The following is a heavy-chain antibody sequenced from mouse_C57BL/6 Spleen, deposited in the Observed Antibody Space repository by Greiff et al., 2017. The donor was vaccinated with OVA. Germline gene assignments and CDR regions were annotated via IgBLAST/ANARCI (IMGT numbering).Heavy chain of an antibody. D-gene: IGHD2-2*01. CDR3: AREGAYYGYDHWYFDV. V-gene: IGHV5-16*01. Sequence: EVKVVESEGGLVQPGSSMKLSCTASGFTFSDYYMAWVRQVPEKGLEWVANINYDGSSTYYLDSLKSRFIISRDNAKNILYLQMSSLKSEDTATYYCAREGAYYGYDHWYFDVWGTGTTVTVSS. CDR1: GFTFSDYY. J-gene: IGHJ1*03. CDR2: INYDGSST.